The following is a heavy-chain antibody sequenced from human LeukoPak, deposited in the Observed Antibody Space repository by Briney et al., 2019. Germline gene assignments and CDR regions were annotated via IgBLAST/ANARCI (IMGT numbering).Heavy chain of an antibody. CDR2: TYYRSKWYN. D-gene: IGHD6-19*01. J-gene: IGHJ4*02. CDR1: GDSVSSKNGA. CDR3: ARDFGPLAGIDY. V-gene: IGHV6-1*01. Sequence: SQTLSLTCVVSGDSVSSKNGAWNWVRQSPSRGLEWLGRTYYRSKWYNDYAESMEGRMTISQDTSKNQYSLHLNSVTPDDTAVYYCARDFGPLAGIDYWGQGTLVTVSS.